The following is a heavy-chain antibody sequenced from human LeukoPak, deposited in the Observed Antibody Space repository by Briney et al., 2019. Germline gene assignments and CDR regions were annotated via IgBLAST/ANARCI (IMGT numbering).Heavy chain of an antibody. D-gene: IGHD6-13*01. CDR1: GFTFSSYG. J-gene: IGHJ4*02. Sequence: PGRSLRLSCAASGFTFSSYGMHWVRQAPGKGLEWVAVISYDGSNKYYVGSVKGRFTISRDNSKNTLYLQMHSLRAEDTAVYYCVKDYSTIAAAANPLFDYWGQGALVTVSS. CDR3: VKDYSTIAAAANPLFDY. CDR2: ISYDGSNK. V-gene: IGHV3-30*18.